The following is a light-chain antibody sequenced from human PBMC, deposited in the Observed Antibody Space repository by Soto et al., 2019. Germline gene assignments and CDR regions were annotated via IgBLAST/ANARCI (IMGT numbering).Light chain of an antibody. J-gene: IGLJ1*01. CDR3: SSYGGSNNYV. V-gene: IGLV2-8*01. CDR1: SSDVGGYNY. CDR2: EVI. Sequence: QSVLTQPPSASGSPGQSVTISCTGSSSDVGGYNYVSWYQQHPGKAPKLMIYEVIKRPSGVPDRFSGSKSGNTASLTVSGLQAEDEADYYCSSYGGSNNYVLGTGTTVTVL.